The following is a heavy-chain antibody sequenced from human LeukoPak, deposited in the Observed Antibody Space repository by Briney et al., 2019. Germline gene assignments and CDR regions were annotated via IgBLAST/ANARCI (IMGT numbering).Heavy chain of an antibody. J-gene: IGHJ6*02. CDR2: IYSGGNT. CDR3: ARDYGRSRDYGMDV. V-gene: IGHV3-53*01. Sequence: GGSLRLSCAASGFTVRSNYMNWVRQAPGKGPEWVSVIYSGGNTYYADSVKGRFTISRDNSKNTLYLQMNSLRAEDTAVYYCARDYGRSRDYGMDVWGQGTTVTVSS. D-gene: IGHD3-10*01. CDR1: GFTVRSNY.